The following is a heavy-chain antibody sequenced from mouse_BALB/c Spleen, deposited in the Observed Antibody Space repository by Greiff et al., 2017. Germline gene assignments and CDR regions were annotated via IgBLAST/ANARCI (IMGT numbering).Heavy chain of an antibody. Sequence: VQLQQSGPGLVQPSQSLSITCTVSGFSSTSYGVHWVRQSPGKGLEWLGVIWSGGSTDYNAAFISRLSISKDNSKSQVFFKMNSLQANDTAIYYCARNWDYYYGSWFAYWGQGTLVTVSA. CDR3: ARNWDYYYGSWFAY. D-gene: IGHD1-1*01. CDR2: IWSGGST. CDR1: GFSSTSYG. V-gene: IGHV2-2*02. J-gene: IGHJ3*01.